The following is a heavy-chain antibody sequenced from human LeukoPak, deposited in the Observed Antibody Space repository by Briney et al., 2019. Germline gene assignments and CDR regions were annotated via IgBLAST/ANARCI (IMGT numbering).Heavy chain of an antibody. CDR2: INPSGGST. CDR1: GYTFTSYY. J-gene: IGHJ6*02. Sequence: ASVKVSCLASGYTFTSYYMHWVRQAPGQGLEWMGIINPSGGSTSYAQKFQGRVTMTRDTSTSTVYMELSSLRSEDTAVYYCARALGITGTTQTYYYYGMDVWGQGTTVTVSS. CDR3: ARALGITGTTQTYYYYGMDV. V-gene: IGHV1-46*01. D-gene: IGHD1-7*01.